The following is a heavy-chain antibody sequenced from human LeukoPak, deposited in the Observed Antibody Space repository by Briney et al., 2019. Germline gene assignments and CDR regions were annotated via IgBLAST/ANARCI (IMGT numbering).Heavy chain of an antibody. CDR1: GYSISSGYY. V-gene: IGHV4-38-2*01. CDR2: MYHSGST. J-gene: IGHJ4*02. D-gene: IGHD3-10*02. CDR3: ARVGCSNSYCYVRGMDY. Sequence: PSETLSLTCAVSGYSISSGYYWGWVRQPPGKGLEWIGSMYHSGSTYYNPSLKSRVTISVDTSKNQFSLHLSSVTAADTAVYYCARVGCSNSYCYVRGMDYWGQGTLVTVSS.